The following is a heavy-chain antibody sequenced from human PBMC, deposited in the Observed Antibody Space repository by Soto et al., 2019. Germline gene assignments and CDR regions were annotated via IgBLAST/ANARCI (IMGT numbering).Heavy chain of an antibody. CDR1: GGTFSNFV. Sequence: SLKVSCKASGGTFSNFVISWVRQAPGQGLEWMGGNIPIFGTATYAQKFQGRVTIIADESTGTTYMGLTSLRSEDTAVYYCARAPILVGETTYENYFDYWGQGTLVTVYS. V-gene: IGHV1-69*13. D-gene: IGHD2-21*01. CDR3: ARAPILVGETTYENYFDY. CDR2: NIPIFGTA. J-gene: IGHJ4*02.